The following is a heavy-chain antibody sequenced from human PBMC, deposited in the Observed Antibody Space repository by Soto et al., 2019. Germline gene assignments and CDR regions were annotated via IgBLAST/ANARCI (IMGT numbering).Heavy chain of an antibody. Sequence: EVQLVESGGGLVKPGGSLRLSCAASAFTFSSYSMNWVRQAPEKGLEWVSSIRSSSSYIYYADSVTGRFTISRDNAKNSLYLQMDSLRAEDTAVYYCARANDYGENYMDVWGKGTTVTVSS. CDR2: IRSSSSYI. D-gene: IGHD4-17*01. CDR1: AFTFSSYS. J-gene: IGHJ6*03. CDR3: ARANDYGENYMDV. V-gene: IGHV3-21*01.